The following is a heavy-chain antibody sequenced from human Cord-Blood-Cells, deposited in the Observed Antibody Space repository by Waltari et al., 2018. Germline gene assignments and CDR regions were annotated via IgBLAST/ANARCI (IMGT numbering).Heavy chain of an antibody. Sequence: QVQLQESGPGLVKPSQTLSLTCTVSGGSISSGDYYWSWIRQPPGKGLEWIGYIYYSGSTYYNPSRKSRVTISVDTSKNQFSLKLSSVTAADTAVYYCARDQLGDGDAFDIWGQGTMVTVSS. CDR1: GGSISSGDYY. J-gene: IGHJ3*02. V-gene: IGHV4-30-4*08. CDR3: ARDQLGDGDAFDI. D-gene: IGHD3-10*01. CDR2: IYYSGST.